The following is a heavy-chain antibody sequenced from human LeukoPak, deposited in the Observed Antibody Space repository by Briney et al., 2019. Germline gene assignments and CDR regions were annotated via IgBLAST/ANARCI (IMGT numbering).Heavy chain of an antibody. CDR3: ARASSGYDPFDY. CDR1: GGSITSYY. J-gene: IGHJ4*02. CDR2: IYTSEST. V-gene: IGHV4-4*07. Sequence: SETLSLTCSVSGGSITSYYWNWIRQPAGKGLEWIGRIYTSESTNYNPSLKSRVTMSVNTSKNQFSLRLNSVTAADTAIYYCARASSGYDPFDYWGQGTLVTVSS. D-gene: IGHD5-12*01.